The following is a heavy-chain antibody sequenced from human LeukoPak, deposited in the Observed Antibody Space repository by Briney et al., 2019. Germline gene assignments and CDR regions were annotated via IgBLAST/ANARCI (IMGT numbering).Heavy chain of an antibody. CDR2: IYHSGGT. J-gene: IGHJ4*02. V-gene: IGHV4-38-2*02. Sequence: PSETLSLTCTVSGYSISSGYYWGWIRQPPGKGLEWIGSIYHSGGTYYNPSLKSRVTISVDTSKNQFSLELSSVTAADTAVYYCARDRGDSSGWYNYFDYWGQGTLVTASS. CDR3: ARDRGDSSGWYNYFDY. D-gene: IGHD3-22*01. CDR1: GYSISSGYY.